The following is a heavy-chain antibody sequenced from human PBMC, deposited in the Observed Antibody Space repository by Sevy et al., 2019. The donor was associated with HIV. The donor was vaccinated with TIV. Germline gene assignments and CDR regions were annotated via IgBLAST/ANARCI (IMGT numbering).Heavy chain of an antibody. CDR3: ARAPSGITTNFDY. J-gene: IGHJ4*02. V-gene: IGHV1-18*01. CDR2: ISTYNGNT. CDR1: GYTFSNFG. D-gene: IGHD3-10*01. Sequence: ASVKVSCKASGYTFSNFGISWVRQAPGQGLQWVGWISTYNGNTNFAQKLQGRVTMTTNTSTNTAYMDLRSLRSDDTAVYYCARAPSGITTNFDYWGQGTLVTVSS.